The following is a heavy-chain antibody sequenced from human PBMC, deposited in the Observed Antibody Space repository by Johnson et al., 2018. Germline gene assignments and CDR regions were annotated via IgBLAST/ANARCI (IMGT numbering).Heavy chain of an antibody. CDR1: GFTFSSYG. V-gene: IGHV3-NL1*01. D-gene: IGHD6-25*01. J-gene: IGHJ3*02. CDR2: IYSGGST. Sequence: VQLVESGGGVVQPGRSLRLSCAASGFTFSSYGMHWVRQAPGKGLEWVAVIYSGGSTYYADSVKGRFTISRDNAKNSLYLQMNSLRAEDTAVYYCARLLGAFDIWGQGTMVTVSS. CDR3: ARLLGAFDI.